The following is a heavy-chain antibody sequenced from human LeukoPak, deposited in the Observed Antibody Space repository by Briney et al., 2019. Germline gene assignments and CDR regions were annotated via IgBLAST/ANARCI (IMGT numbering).Heavy chain of an antibody. CDR3: ASTNSGYTPGTFDY. V-gene: IGHV3-48*03. CDR2: ISSSGSTI. CDR1: GFTFSSYE. D-gene: IGHD3-22*01. Sequence: GGSLRLSCAASGFTFSSYEMNWVRQAPGKGLEWVSYISSSGSTIYYADSVKGRFTISRDNAKNSLYLQMNSLRAEDTAVCYCASTNSGYTPGTFDYWGQGTLVTVSS. J-gene: IGHJ4*02.